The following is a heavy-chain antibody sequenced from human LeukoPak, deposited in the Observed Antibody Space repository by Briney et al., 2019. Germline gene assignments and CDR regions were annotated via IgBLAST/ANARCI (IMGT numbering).Heavy chain of an antibody. V-gene: IGHV1-18*01. CDR1: GYTFTSYG. J-gene: IGHJ2*01. CDR3: ARITMVRGVIFDWYFDL. D-gene: IGHD3-10*01. CDR2: ISAYNGNT. Sequence: ASVKVSCKASGYTFTSYGILWVRQAPGQGLEWMGWISAYNGNTNCAQKLQGRVTMTTDTSTSIAHMELRSLRSDDTAVYYCARITMVRGVIFDWYFDLWGRGTLVTVSS.